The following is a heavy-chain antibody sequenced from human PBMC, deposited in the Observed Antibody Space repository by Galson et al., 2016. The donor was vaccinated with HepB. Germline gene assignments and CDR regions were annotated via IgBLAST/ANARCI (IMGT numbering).Heavy chain of an antibody. Sequence: SLRLSCAASGFTFSSYSMNWVRQAPGRGLEWVSYISSRGDIIHYADSVKGRFTISRANALNSLYLEMKSLRHEDTAVYFCARDSHLDSWSAYWGRNSDYYGLGVWGQGTTVTVSS. CDR1: GFTFSSYS. V-gene: IGHV3-48*02. J-gene: IGHJ6*02. CDR3: ARDSHLDSWSAYWGRNSDYYGLGV. CDR2: ISSRGDII. D-gene: IGHD3-3*01.